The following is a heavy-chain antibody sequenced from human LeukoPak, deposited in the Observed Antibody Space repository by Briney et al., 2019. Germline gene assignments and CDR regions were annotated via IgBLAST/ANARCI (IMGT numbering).Heavy chain of an antibody. V-gene: IGHV3-53*01. D-gene: IGHD6-19*01. J-gene: IGHJ1*01. CDR3: ATHPTSSVT. CDR1: GFTVSSNY. CDR2: IYSGGTT. Sequence: PGGSLRLSCAASGFTVSSNYMTWVRQAPGKGLEWVSIIYSGGTTYYADSVKGRFTISRDNSKTTLYLQMNSLRAEDTAVYYCATHPTSSVTWGQGILVTVSS.